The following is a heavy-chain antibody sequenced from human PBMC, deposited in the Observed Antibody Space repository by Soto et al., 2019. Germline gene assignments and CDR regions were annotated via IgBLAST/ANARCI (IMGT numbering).Heavy chain of an antibody. V-gene: IGHV3-11*01. D-gene: IGHD6-6*01. Sequence: QVQLAESEGGLVEPGGYLRISCAASGFTFSDYDMSWIRQSPGKGLEWVSFVSSSGTTMYFADSVKGRFTISRDNAKNSLYLQMNSLRAEDTAVYYCARMGPRAARPSYWGQGTLVTVSS. CDR3: ARMGPRAARPSY. CDR2: VSSSGTTM. CDR1: GFTFSDYD. J-gene: IGHJ4*02.